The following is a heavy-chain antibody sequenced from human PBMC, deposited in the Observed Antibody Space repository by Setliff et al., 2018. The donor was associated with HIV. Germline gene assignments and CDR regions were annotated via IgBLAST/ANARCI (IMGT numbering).Heavy chain of an antibody. D-gene: IGHD3-10*01. CDR1: GYTFTGHF. CDR3: ARDTAIGWYGESKMSDF. J-gene: IGHJ4*02. CDR2: INPNSGAT. Sequence: ASVKVSCKTAGYTFTGHFIHWMRQAPGQGLEWMGWINPNSGATDYAWRFEDRVAMTSDTSIRTVYMELSSLRPDDTAVYYCARDTAIGWYGESKMSDFWGQGTLVTVS. V-gene: IGHV1-2*02.